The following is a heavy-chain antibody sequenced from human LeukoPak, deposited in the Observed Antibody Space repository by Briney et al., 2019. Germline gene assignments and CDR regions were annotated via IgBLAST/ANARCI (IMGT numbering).Heavy chain of an antibody. J-gene: IGHJ4*02. Sequence: PGGSLRLSCAASGFTFSSYAMHWVRQAPGKGLEWVAVISYDGSNKYYADSVKGRFTISRDNSKNTLYLQMNSLRAEDTAVYYCARELLGPDDYGVTFDYWGQGTLVTVSS. CDR3: ARELLGPDDYGVTFDY. V-gene: IGHV3-30-3*01. CDR1: GFTFSSYA. D-gene: IGHD4-17*01. CDR2: ISYDGSNK.